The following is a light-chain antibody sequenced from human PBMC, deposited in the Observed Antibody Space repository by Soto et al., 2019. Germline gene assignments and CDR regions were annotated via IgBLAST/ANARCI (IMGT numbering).Light chain of an antibody. V-gene: IGKV1-9*01. CDR3: QHLNSYPIH. Sequence: DILLTQSPSFLSASVGNRVTITCRASQGISSYLAWYQQKPEKSPKLMIYAASTFQSGVPSSFSGSKSGTEFTLRICRRQPGDFATYYYQHLNSYPIHFGRGTRLEIK. CDR2: AAS. CDR1: QGISSY. J-gene: IGKJ5*01.